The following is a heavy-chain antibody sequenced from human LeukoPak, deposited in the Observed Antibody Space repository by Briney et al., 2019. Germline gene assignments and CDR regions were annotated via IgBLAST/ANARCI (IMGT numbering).Heavy chain of an antibody. CDR1: GFTFSSYS. CDR2: ISGSSITI. CDR3: AGSGITGTIDY. V-gene: IGHV3-48*04. D-gene: IGHD1-7*01. J-gene: IGHJ4*02. Sequence: GGFLRLSCAASGFTFSSYSMNWVRQAPGKGLEWVSYISGSSITIYYADSVKGRFTISRDNAKSSLYLQMNSLRAEDTAVYYCAGSGITGTIDYWGQGTLVTVSS.